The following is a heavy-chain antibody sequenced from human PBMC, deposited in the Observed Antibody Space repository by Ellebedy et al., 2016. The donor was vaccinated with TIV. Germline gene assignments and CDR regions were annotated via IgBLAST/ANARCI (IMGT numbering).Heavy chain of an antibody. CDR2: IYYSGIT. Sequence: MPSETLSLTCTVSCGSISSYYWRWIRQPPGKGLAWIGYIYYSGITNYNPSLKSRVTISVDTSTNQFSLKLSYVPAEDTAVYYCARVVWQQLVSNAFDIWGKGTMVTVSS. CDR3: ARVVWQQLVSNAFDI. J-gene: IGHJ3*02. CDR1: CGSISSYY. V-gene: IGHV4-59*01. D-gene: IGHD6-13*01.